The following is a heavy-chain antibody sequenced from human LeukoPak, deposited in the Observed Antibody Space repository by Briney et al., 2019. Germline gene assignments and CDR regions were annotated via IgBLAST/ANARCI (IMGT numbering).Heavy chain of an antibody. CDR3: ARGSSWYKDYYYGMDV. CDR2: IYYSGST. Sequence: GSLRLSCAASGFTFSDYYMSWIRQAPGKGLEWIGYIYYSGSTNYNPSLKSRVTISVDTSKNQFSLKLSSVTAADTAVYYYARGSSWYKDYYYGMDVWGKGTTVTVSS. D-gene: IGHD6-13*01. V-gene: IGHV4-59*01. J-gene: IGHJ6*04. CDR1: GFTFSDYY.